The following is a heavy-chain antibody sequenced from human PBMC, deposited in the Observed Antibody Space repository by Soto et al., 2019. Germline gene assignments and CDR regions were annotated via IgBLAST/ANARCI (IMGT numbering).Heavy chain of an antibody. CDR1: WLSLSSSGVG. D-gene: IGHD2-2*01. Sequence: SGPTLVNHTQTLTLTCTFSWLSLSSSGVGVGWIRQPPGKALEWHALIYWDDDKRYSPSLESRLTITKDTSKNQVLLTMTNMDPVDTATYYCAHTKGYCSSTSCQDAKGGFDYWGQGTLVTVSS. CDR3: AHTKGYCSSTSCQDAKGGFDY. J-gene: IGHJ4*02. CDR2: IYWDDDK. V-gene: IGHV2-5*02.